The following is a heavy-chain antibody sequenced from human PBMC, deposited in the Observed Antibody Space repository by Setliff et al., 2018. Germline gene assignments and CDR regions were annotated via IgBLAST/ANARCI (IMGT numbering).Heavy chain of an antibody. CDR1: GGTFSSYA. V-gene: IGHV1-69*13. CDR3: ARVVTGTTPFFDI. CDR2: IIPIFGTT. Sequence: SVKVSCKASGGTFSSYAISWVRQAPGQGLEWMGGIIPIFGTTNYAQKFQGRVTITADESTSTAYMELSSLRSEDTAVYYCARVVTGTTPFFDIWGQGTMVTVSS. D-gene: IGHD1-7*01. J-gene: IGHJ3*02.